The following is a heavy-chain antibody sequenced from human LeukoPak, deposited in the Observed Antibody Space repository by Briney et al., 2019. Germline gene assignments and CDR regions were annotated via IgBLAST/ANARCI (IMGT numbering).Heavy chain of an antibody. CDR1: GFTFSSYW. Sequence: GGSLRLSCAASGFTFSSYWMSWVRQAPGKGLEWVANIKQDGSEKYYVDSVKGRFTISRDNAENSLYLQMNSLRAEDTAVYYCARIAYSSSWPYYYYYMDVWGKGTTVTVSS. CDR2: IKQDGSEK. D-gene: IGHD6-13*01. V-gene: IGHV3-7*01. J-gene: IGHJ6*03. CDR3: ARIAYSSSWPYYYYYMDV.